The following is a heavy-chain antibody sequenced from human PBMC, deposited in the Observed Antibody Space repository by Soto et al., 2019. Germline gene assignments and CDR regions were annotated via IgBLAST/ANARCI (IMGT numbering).Heavy chain of an antibody. CDR2: FDPEDGET. V-gene: IGHV1-24*01. CDR1: GYTLTELS. Sequence: ASVKVSCKVSGYTLTELSIHWVRQAPGKGLEWMGGFDPEDGETIYAQNFQGRVTMTDDTSTDTAYMELSSLRSEDTAVYYCATLATVGIYYYCGLDVWGQGTTVTVSS. D-gene: IGHD4-17*01. CDR3: ATLATVGIYYYCGLDV. J-gene: IGHJ6*02.